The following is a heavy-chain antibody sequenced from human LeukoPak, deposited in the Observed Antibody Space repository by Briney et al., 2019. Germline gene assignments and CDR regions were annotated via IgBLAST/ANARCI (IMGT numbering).Heavy chain of an antibody. CDR1: GFTFSSYA. D-gene: IGHD2-2*01. V-gene: IGHV3-23*01. J-gene: IGHJ3*02. CDR3: AKGDIIVVVPAASAFDI. Sequence: GGSLRLSCAASGFTFSSYAMTWVRQAPGKGLEWVSIISGSGGNTYYADSVKGRFTISRDNSKNTLYLQMNSLRAEDTAVYYCAKGDIIVVVPAASAFDIWGQGTMVTVSS. CDR2: ISGSGGNT.